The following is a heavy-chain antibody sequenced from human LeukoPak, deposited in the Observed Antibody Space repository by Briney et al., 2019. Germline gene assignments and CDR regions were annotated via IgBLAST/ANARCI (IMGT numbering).Heavy chain of an antibody. J-gene: IGHJ4*02. CDR2: IRYDGSNK. Sequence: PGGPLRLSCAASGFTFSGCAVHWIRQAPGKGLEWGAFIRYDGSNKYYADSAKGRFTISRDNSKNTLYLQMNSLRAKDTAVYYCAKDQGYSYGLVFDYWGQGTLVTVSS. CDR1: GFTFSGCA. D-gene: IGHD5-18*01. V-gene: IGHV3-30*02. CDR3: AKDQGYSYGLVFDY.